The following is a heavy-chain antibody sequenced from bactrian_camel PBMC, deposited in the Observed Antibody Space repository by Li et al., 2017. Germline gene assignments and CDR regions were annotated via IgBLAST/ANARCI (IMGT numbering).Heavy chain of an antibody. Sequence: HVQLVESGGGLVQPGGSLNLSCAATGKTNVLNCMGWFRQAPGKDREGVAAIRSGAEPHYADSVKGRFTISQDNALKILYLQLNSLKPEDTAMYYCAARSVGWCPLFEHWLGKRAYTPGGYFTNWGQGTQVTV. CDR2: IRSGAEP. CDR3: AARSVGWCPLFEHWLGKRAYTPGGYFTN. CDR1: GKTNVLNC. D-gene: IGHD1*01. J-gene: IGHJ4*01. V-gene: IGHV3S53*01.